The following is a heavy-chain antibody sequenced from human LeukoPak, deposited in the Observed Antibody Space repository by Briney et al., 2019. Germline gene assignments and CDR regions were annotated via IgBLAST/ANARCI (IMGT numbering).Heavy chain of an antibody. V-gene: IGHV1-18*01. CDR2: ISAYNGNT. J-gene: IGHJ4*02. CDR3: ARAFSSSWYGETDY. CDR1: GYTFTSYG. D-gene: IGHD6-13*01. Sequence: GASVKVSCKASGYTFTSYGISWVRQAPGQGLEWMGWISAYNGNTNYAQKLQGRVTMTTDTSTSTAYMELRSLRSDDTAVYYCARAFSSSWYGETDYWGQGTLVTVSS.